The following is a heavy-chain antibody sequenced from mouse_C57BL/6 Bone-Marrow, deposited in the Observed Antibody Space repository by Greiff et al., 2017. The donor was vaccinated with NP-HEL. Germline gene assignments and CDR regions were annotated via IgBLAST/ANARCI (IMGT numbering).Heavy chain of an antibody. CDR3: ARSDTIVTRYYAMDY. J-gene: IGHJ4*01. V-gene: IGHV1-81*01. Sequence: VQLVESGAELARPGASVKLSCKASGYTFTSYGISWVKQRTGQGLEWIGEIYPRSGNTYYNEKFKGKATLTADKSSSTAYMELRSLTSEDSAVYFCARSDTIVTRYYAMDYWGQGTSVTVSS. CDR2: IYPRSGNT. D-gene: IGHD2-5*01. CDR1: GYTFTSYG.